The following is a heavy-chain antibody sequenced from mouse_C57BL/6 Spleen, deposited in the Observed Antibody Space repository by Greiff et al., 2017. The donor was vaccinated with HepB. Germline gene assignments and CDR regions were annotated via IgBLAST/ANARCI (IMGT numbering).Heavy chain of an antibody. CDR2: INYDGSST. CDR3: ARGDYYGSSLYFDY. V-gene: IGHV5-16*01. CDR1: GFTFSDYY. Sequence: EVKLMESEGGLVQPGSSMKLSCTASGFTFSDYYMAWVRQVPEKGLEWVANINYDGSSTYYLDSLKSRFIISRDNAKNILYLQMSSLKSEDTATYYCARGDYYGSSLYFDYWGQGTTLTVSS. D-gene: IGHD1-1*01. J-gene: IGHJ2*01.